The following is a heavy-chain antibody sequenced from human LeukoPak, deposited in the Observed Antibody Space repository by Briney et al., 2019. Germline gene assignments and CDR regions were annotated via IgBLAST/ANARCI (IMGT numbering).Heavy chain of an antibody. V-gene: IGHV5-51*01. CDR2: IYPGDSDT. Sequence: GESLKISCKGSGYSFTSYWIGWVRQMPGKDLEWMGVIYPGDSDTRYSPSFQGQVTISADKSISTAYLQWSSLKASDTAMYYCARHPTTLYYYDSSGYGAFDIWGQGTMVTVSS. J-gene: IGHJ3*02. CDR3: ARHPTTLYYYDSSGYGAFDI. D-gene: IGHD3-22*01. CDR1: GYSFTSYW.